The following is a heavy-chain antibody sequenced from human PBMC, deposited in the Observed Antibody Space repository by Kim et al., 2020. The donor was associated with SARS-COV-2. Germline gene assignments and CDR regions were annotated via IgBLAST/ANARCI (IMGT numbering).Heavy chain of an antibody. Sequence: VKGRFTISRDDSKNTLYLQMNSLKTEDTAVYYCTTVGDTIFGVARGWDDYWGQGTLVTVSS. CDR3: TTVGDTIFGVARGWDDY. J-gene: IGHJ4*02. V-gene: IGHV3-15*01. D-gene: IGHD3-3*01.